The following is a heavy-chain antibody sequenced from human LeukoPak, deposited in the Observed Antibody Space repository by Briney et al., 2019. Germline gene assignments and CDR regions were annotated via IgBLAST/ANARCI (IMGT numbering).Heavy chain of an antibody. CDR1: GFTFTTYA. CDR3: ARGSYGMDV. CDR2: VSKSDGTT. V-gene: IGHV3-23*01. J-gene: IGHJ6*02. Sequence: GGSLRLSCAASGFTFTTYAMSWVRQAPGKGLEWVSSVSKSDGTTYYADSVKGRLTISRDNSMNTLHLQMNGLRAEDTAVYYCARGSYGMDVWGQGTTVTVSS.